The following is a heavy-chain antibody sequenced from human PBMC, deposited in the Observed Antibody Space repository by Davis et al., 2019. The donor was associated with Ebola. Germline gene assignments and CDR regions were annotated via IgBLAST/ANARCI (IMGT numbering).Heavy chain of an antibody. V-gene: IGHV3-74*01. J-gene: IGHJ4*02. CDR3: VRTTYGAPEY. CDR1: GFTFSRYW. D-gene: IGHD4-17*01. Sequence: PGGSLRPSCAASGFTFSRYWMHWVRHAPGKWLVYVSRISSDEGITSYADSVKGRFTISRDNAKSTLYLQMNSLTAEDTDVYYCVRTTYGAPEYWGQGTLVTVSS. CDR2: ISSDEGIT.